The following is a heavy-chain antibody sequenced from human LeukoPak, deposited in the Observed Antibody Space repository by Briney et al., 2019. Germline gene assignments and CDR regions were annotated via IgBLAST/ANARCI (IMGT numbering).Heavy chain of an antibody. J-gene: IGHJ3*02. CDR1: GYTLTELS. V-gene: IGHV1-24*01. CDR2: FDPEDGET. CDR3: ATVYCSSTSCFYAFDI. Sequence: ASVKVSCKVSGYTLTELSMHWVRQAPGKRLEWMGGFDPEDGETIYAQKFQGRVTMTEDTSTDTAYMELSSLRSEDTAVYYCATVYCSSTSCFYAFDIWGQGTMVTVSS. D-gene: IGHD2-2*01.